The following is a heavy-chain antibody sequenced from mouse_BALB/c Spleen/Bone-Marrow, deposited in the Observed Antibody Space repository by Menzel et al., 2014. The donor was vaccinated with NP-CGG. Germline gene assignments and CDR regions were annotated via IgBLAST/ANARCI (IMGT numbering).Heavy chain of an antibody. D-gene: IGHD4-1*01. CDR1: GFTFSSFG. Sequence: EVKLMESGGGLVQPGGSRKFSCAASGFTFSSFGMHWVRQAPEKGLEWVAYISSGSSTIYYADTVKGRFTISRDNPKNTLFLQMTSLRSEDTAMYYCATGTRDYWGQGTTLTVSS. CDR2: ISSGSSTI. V-gene: IGHV5-17*02. CDR3: ATGTRDY. J-gene: IGHJ2*01.